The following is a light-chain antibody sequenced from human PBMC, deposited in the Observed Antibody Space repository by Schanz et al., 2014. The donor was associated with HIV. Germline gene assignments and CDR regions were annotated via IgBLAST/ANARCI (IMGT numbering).Light chain of an antibody. J-gene: IGLJ3*02. V-gene: IGLV1-51*01. Sequence: QSVLTQPPSVSAAPGQRVTISCSGSALNIGRNSVSWYQQFPGTAPNLLIYDYHERPSEIRDRFSGSKSGTSATLGITGLQTGDEADYYCGTWDSSLSVGVFGGGTKLTVL. CDR2: DYH. CDR3: GTWDSSLSVGV. CDR1: ALNIGRNS.